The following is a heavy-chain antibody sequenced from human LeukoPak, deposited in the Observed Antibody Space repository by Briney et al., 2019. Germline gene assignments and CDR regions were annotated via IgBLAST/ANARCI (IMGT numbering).Heavy chain of an antibody. CDR2: IYHSGST. J-gene: IGHJ4*02. D-gene: IGHD2-15*01. Sequence: SETLSLTCTVSGYSISSGYYWGWIRQPPGKGLEWIGSIYHSGSTYYNPSLKSRVTISVDTSKNQFSLKLSSVTAADTAVYYCARERVVAATHYFDYWGQGTLVTVSS. CDR3: ARERVVAATHYFDY. CDR1: GYSISSGYY. V-gene: IGHV4-38-2*02.